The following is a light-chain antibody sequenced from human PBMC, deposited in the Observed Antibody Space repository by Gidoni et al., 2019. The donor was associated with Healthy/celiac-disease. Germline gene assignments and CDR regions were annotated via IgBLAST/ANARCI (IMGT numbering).Light chain of an antibody. V-gene: IGLV6-57*02. Sequence: NFMLTQPHSVSESPGKTVTISCTGSSGSIASNYVQWYQQRPGSAPTTVIYEDNQRPSGVPDRFSGSIDSSSNSASLTISGLKTEDEAYYFCQSYDSSNVVFGGWTKLTVL. CDR1: SGSIASNY. CDR2: EDN. CDR3: QSYDSSNVV. J-gene: IGLJ2*01.